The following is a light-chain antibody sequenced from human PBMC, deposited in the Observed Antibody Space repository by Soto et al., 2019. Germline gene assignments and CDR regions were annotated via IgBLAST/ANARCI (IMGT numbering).Light chain of an antibody. CDR1: QGISSH. Sequence: DIQLTQSPSFLSASVGDRVTITCRASQGISSHLAWYQQQPGKAPKILIYVASTLQSGGPSRFSGSGSGTEFTLTISSLQPEDFASYYCQQLNSYPITFGQGIRLEIK. CDR3: QQLNSYPIT. J-gene: IGKJ5*01. V-gene: IGKV1-9*01. CDR2: VAS.